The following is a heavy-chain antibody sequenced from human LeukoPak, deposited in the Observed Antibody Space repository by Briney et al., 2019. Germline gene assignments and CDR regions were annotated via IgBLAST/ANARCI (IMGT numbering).Heavy chain of an antibody. CDR1: GFTFDDYG. Sequence: GGSLRLSCAASGFTFDDYGMSWVRQAPGKGLEWVSGINWNGGSTGYADSVKGRFTISRDNAKNSLYLQMNSLRAEDTALYHCARAQYSSSWGDYYYMDVWGKGTTVTISS. J-gene: IGHJ6*03. CDR3: ARAQYSSSWGDYYYMDV. CDR2: INWNGGST. V-gene: IGHV3-20*01. D-gene: IGHD6-13*01.